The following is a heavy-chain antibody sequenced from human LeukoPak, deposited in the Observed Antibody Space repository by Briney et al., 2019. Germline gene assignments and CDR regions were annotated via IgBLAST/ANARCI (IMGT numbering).Heavy chain of an antibody. CDR2: IYSDGST. Sequence: SGGSLRLSCAAPGFTVSSHYMSWVRQAPGMGLEWVSVIYSDGSTYYADSVKGRFTISRDNSKNTLYLQMNSLRAEDTAVYYCARGYSGSSYYFDYWGQGTLVTVSS. D-gene: IGHD6-6*01. CDR1: GFTVSSHY. J-gene: IGHJ4*02. V-gene: IGHV3-53*01. CDR3: ARGYSGSSYYFDY.